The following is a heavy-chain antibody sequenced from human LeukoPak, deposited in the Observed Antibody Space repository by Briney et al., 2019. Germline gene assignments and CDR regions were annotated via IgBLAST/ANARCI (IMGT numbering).Heavy chain of an antibody. Sequence: GRSLRLSCAASGFNFRSYGTQWVRQAPGKGLEWVAVISYDGSNKRYADSVKGRFTISRDNSKNTLYLQMNSLRAEDKAVYYCAKDRAPYYYGSGSYYRPFDPCGQGTLVTVSS. D-gene: IGHD3-10*01. CDR3: AKDRAPYYYGSGSYYRPFDP. V-gene: IGHV3-30*18. J-gene: IGHJ5*02. CDR1: GFNFRSYG. CDR2: ISYDGSNK.